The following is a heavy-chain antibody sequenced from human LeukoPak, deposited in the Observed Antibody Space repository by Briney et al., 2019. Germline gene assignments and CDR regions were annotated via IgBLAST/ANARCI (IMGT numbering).Heavy chain of an antibody. Sequence: SETLSLTCAVSGGSISSSNWWSWVRQPPGKGLEWIGEINHSGSTNYNPSLKSRVTISVDTSKNQFSLKLSSVTAADTAVYYCARGGDGYVFRAFDIWGQGTMVTVSS. J-gene: IGHJ3*02. CDR3: ARGGDGYVFRAFDI. V-gene: IGHV4-4*02. D-gene: IGHD3-16*01. CDR1: GGSISSSNW. CDR2: INHSGST.